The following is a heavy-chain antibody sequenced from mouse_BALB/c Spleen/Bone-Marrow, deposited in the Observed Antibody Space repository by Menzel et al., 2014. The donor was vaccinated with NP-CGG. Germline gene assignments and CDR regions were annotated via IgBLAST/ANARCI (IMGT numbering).Heavy chain of an antibody. J-gene: IGHJ3*01. Sequence: QVQLQQSGAELMKPGASVKISCKATGYTFSSYWIEWVKQRPGHGLEWIGEILPGSGSTNYNEKFKGKATFTADTSSKPAYMQHSSLTSEDSAVYYCARNGNYPAWFAYWGQGTLVTVSA. CDR2: ILPGSGST. CDR1: GYTFSSYW. D-gene: IGHD2-1*01. V-gene: IGHV1-9*01. CDR3: ARNGNYPAWFAY.